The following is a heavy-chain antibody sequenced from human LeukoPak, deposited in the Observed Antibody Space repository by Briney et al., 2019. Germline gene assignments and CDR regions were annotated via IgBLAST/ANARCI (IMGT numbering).Heavy chain of an antibody. D-gene: IGHD5-18*01. J-gene: IGHJ4*02. V-gene: IGHV3-30-3*01. CDR3: ARDRDTAIMVPTLIDY. CDR1: GFTFSSYA. CDR2: ISYDGGNK. Sequence: GGSLRLSCAASGFTFSSYAMHWVRQAPGKGLKWVAVISYDGGNKYYPDSVKGRFTISRDNSKNTLYLQMNSLRADDTAVYYCARDRDTAIMVPTLIDYWGRGTLVTVSS.